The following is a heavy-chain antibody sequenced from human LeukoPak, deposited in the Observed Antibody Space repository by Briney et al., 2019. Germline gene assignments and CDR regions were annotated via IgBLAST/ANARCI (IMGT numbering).Heavy chain of an antibody. J-gene: IGHJ6*03. CDR2: IYYSGST. D-gene: IGHD5-18*01. CDR1: GGSFSGYY. V-gene: IGHV4-59*01. CDR3: ARVEKDTEMVGSYYYYYMDV. Sequence: PSETLSLTCAVYGGSFSGYYWSWIRQPPGKGLEWIGYIYYSGSTNYNPSLKSRVTISVDTSKNQFSLKLSSVTAADTAVYYCARVEKDTEMVGSYYYYYMDVWGKGTTVTISS.